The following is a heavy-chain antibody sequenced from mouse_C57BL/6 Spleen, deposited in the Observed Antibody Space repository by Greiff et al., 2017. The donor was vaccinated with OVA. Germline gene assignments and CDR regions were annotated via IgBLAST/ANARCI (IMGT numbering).Heavy chain of an antibody. Sequence: QVQLQQSGPELVKPGASVKISCKASGYAFSSSWMNWVKQRPGKGLEWIGRIYPGDGDTNYNGKFKGKATLTADKSSSTAYMQLSSLTSEDSAVYFCARQDDGYYYWGQGTTLTVSS. CDR1: GYAFSSSW. CDR2: IYPGDGDT. D-gene: IGHD2-3*01. CDR3: ARQDDGYYY. V-gene: IGHV1-82*01. J-gene: IGHJ2*01.